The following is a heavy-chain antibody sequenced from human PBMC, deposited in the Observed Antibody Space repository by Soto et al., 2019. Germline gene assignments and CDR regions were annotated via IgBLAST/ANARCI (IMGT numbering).Heavy chain of an antibody. CDR1: GGSSSGYY. D-gene: IGHD3-22*01. CDR2: INHSGST. J-gene: IGHJ4*02. Sequence: SETLSLTCAVYGGSSSGYYWSWIRQPPGKGLEWIGEINHSGSTNYNPSLKSRVTISVDTSKNQFSLKLSSVTAADTAVYYCARGELSYYDSSGYLDYWGQGTLVTVSS. CDR3: ARGELSYYDSSGYLDY. V-gene: IGHV4-34*01.